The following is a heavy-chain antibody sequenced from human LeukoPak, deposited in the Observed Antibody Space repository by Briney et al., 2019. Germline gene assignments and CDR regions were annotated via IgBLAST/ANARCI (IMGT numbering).Heavy chain of an antibody. CDR1: VDSTSSGPYF. J-gene: IGHJ4*02. Sequence: PSETLSLTCTVSVDSTSSGPYFWSRIRQPAWKGLEWIGRIYSGGRTTYNPSLKSRVTISVDTSKSQFSLKLSSVTAADTAVYYCAREGSIYYYDSSGYLGYWGQGTLVTVSS. V-gene: IGHV4-61*02. D-gene: IGHD3-22*01. CDR3: AREGSIYYYDSSGYLGY. CDR2: IYSGGRT.